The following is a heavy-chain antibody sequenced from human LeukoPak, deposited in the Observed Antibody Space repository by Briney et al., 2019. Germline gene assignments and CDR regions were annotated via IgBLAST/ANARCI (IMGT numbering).Heavy chain of an antibody. CDR3: ASATGSYSYFDY. CDR2: IYPDDSDT. V-gene: IGHV5-51*01. Sequence: GESLKISCXASGYSFTTHWIGWVRQMPGKGLEWMGIIYPDDSDTKYSPSFQGQVTLSADKSISTAFLQWSSLKASDTAMYYCASATGSYSYFDYWGQGTLVTVSS. J-gene: IGHJ4*02. CDR1: GYSFTTHW. D-gene: IGHD1-26*01.